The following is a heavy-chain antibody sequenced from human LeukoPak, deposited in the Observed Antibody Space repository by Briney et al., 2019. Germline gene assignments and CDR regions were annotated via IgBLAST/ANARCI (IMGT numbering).Heavy chain of an antibody. CDR2: ISGSGGST. D-gene: IGHD2-15*01. V-gene: IGHV3-23*01. CDR1: GFTFGDYA. Sequence: PGGSLRLSCTASGFTFGDYAMSWFRQAPGKGLEWVSAISGSGGSTYYADSVKGRFTISRDNSKNTLYLQMNSLRAEDTAVYYCAKERIRVRNWFDPWGQGTLVTVSS. J-gene: IGHJ5*02. CDR3: AKERIRVRNWFDP.